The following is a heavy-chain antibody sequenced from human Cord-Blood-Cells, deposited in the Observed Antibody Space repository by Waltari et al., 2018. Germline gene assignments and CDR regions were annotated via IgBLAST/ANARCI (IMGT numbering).Heavy chain of an antibody. CDR3: ARDIGFWSGYHNPGAFDI. Sequence: QVQLVQSGAEVKKPGASVKVSCKASGYTFTSYGISWVRQAPGQGLEWMGWLRAYKGKKNSANKLQGRVTMTTDTCTSTAYMELRRLRSDDTAVYYCARDIGFWSGYHNPGAFDIWGQGTMVTVSS. CDR1: GYTFTSYG. D-gene: IGHD3-3*01. CDR2: LRAYKGKK. V-gene: IGHV1-18*01. J-gene: IGHJ3*02.